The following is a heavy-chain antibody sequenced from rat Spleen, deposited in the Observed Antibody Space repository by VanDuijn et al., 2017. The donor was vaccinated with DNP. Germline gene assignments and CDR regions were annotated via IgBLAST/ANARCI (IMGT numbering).Heavy chain of an antibody. D-gene: IGHD1-2*01. Sequence: QVQLKESGPGLVQPSRTLSLTCTVSGFSLTNYGVSWVRQPPGKGLEWIAAIWGGGSTDYNSALKSRPRISRDTSKSQVLLEMNSLHTADTAMYFCARLHLYPSYFDYWGQGVMVTVSS. CDR2: IWGGGST. J-gene: IGHJ2*01. V-gene: IGHV2-16*01. CDR1: GFSLTNYG. CDR3: ARLHLYPSYFDY.